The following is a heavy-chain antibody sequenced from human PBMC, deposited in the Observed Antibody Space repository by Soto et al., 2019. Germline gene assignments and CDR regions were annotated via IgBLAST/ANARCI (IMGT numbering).Heavy chain of an antibody. Sequence: GGSLRLSCAVSGFTFDDYEMHWVRQGPGKGLEWVSSISWNSGKIGYADSVKGRFTISRDNAKNSLYLQMNSLRSEDTTLYYCEKAKWRRALSSIDSWGHGTLVTVSS. V-gene: IGHV3-9*01. CDR1: GFTFDDYE. J-gene: IGHJ5*01. CDR2: ISWNSGKI. D-gene: IGHD5-12*01. CDR3: EKAKWRRALSSIDS.